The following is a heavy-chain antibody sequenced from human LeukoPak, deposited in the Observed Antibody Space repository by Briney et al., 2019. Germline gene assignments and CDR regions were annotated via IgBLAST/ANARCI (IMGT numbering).Heavy chain of an antibody. CDR1: GGSFSTYY. V-gene: IGHV4-4*09. D-gene: IGHD2/OR15-2a*01. Sequence: PSETLSLTCTVSGGSFSTYYWSWVRQAPGKGLECLGYIYINGDTNSNPSLRGRGTLSLDASKNQFSLRLSSVTAADTAVYYCARGARIFDSWGPGILVTVSS. J-gene: IGHJ4*02. CDR3: ARGARIFDS. CDR2: IYINGDT.